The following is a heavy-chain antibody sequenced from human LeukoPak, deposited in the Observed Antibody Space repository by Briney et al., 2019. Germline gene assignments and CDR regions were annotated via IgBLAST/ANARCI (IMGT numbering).Heavy chain of an antibody. CDR1: GGSFSGYY. Sequence: SETLSLTCAVYGGSFSGYYWSWIRQPPGKGLEWIGEINHSGSTNYNPSLKSRVTISVDTSKNQFSLKLSSVTAADTAVYYCARGERSMVRGVIIPNWFDPWGQGTLVTVSS. V-gene: IGHV4-34*01. CDR2: INHSGST. J-gene: IGHJ5*02. D-gene: IGHD3-10*01. CDR3: ARGERSMVRGVIIPNWFDP.